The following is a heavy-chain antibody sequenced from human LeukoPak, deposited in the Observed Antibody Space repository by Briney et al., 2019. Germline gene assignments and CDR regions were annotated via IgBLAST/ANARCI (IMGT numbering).Heavy chain of an antibody. CDR1: GGSIATYY. Sequence: SETLSLTCTVPGGSIATYYWSWIRQPPGKGLEWIGSIYHSGSTYYNPSLKSRVTISVDTSKNQFSLKLSSVTAADTAVYYCAIGSSGYRAFDYWGQGTLVTVSS. V-gene: IGHV4-38-2*02. D-gene: IGHD3-22*01. CDR3: AIGSSGYRAFDY. CDR2: IYHSGST. J-gene: IGHJ4*02.